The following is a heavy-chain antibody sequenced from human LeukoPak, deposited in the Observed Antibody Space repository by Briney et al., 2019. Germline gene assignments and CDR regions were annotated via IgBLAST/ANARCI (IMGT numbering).Heavy chain of an antibody. Sequence: ASVKVSCKVSGYTLTELSMHWVRQAPGQGLEWMGWINPNSGGTNYAQKFQGRVAMTRDTSISTAYMELSRLRSDDTAVYYCAREGHYYYMDVWGKGTTVTVSS. V-gene: IGHV1-2*02. CDR3: AREGHYYYMDV. CDR2: INPNSGGT. CDR1: GYTLTELS. J-gene: IGHJ6*03.